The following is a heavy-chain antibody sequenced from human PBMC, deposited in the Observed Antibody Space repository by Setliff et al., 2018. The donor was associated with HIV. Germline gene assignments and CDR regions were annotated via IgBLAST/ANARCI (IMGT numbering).Heavy chain of an antibody. J-gene: IGHJ4*02. V-gene: IGHV4-34*01. CDR2: INHSGST. CDR1: GGSFSGYY. D-gene: IGHD4-17*01. Sequence: SETLSLTCAVYGGSFSGYYWSWIRQPPGKGLEWIGEINHSGSTNYNPSLKSRVAMSVDTSKNQFSLKLSSVTAADTAVYCCASSTTVVTPFFDYWGQGTLVTVSS. CDR3: ASSTTVVTPFFDY.